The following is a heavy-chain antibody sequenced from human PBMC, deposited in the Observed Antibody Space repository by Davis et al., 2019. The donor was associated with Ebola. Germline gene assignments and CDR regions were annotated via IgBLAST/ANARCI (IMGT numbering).Heavy chain of an antibody. D-gene: IGHD5-24*01. CDR3: ARPYIRRDGYNTAFDI. Sequence: GESLKISCAASGFTFSSYAMHWVRQAPGKGLEWVAVISYDGSNKYYADSVKGRFTISRDNSKNTLYLQMNSLRAEDTAVYYCARPYIRRDGYNTAFDIWGQGTMVTVSS. CDR2: ISYDGSNK. V-gene: IGHV3-30-3*01. J-gene: IGHJ3*02. CDR1: GFTFSSYA.